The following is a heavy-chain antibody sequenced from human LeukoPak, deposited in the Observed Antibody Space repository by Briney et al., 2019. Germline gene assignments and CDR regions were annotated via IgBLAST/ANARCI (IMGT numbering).Heavy chain of an antibody. J-gene: IGHJ4*02. D-gene: IGHD6-19*01. Sequence: SETLSLTYTVSGGSINSYYWSWIRQPPGKGLEWIGYIYYSGTTNYNPSLKSRVTISVDTSKNQFSLKLRSVTAADTALYYCAGGGVAVAGRVDYWGQGTLVTVSS. CDR2: IYYSGTT. CDR1: GGSINSYY. CDR3: AGGGVAVAGRVDY. V-gene: IGHV4-59*01.